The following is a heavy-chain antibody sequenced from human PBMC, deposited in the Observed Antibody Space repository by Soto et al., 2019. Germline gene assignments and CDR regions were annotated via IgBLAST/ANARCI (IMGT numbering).Heavy chain of an antibody. D-gene: IGHD2-2*01. CDR3: ARGLRCSSTSCASRRGNYYGMDV. V-gene: IGHV1-69*06. Sequence: ASVKVSCKASGGNFSSYAISWVRQAPGQGLEWMGGIIPIFGTANYAQKFQGRVTITADKSTSTAYMELSSLRSEDTAVYYCARGLRCSSTSCASRRGNYYGMDVWGQGTTVTVSS. CDR1: GGNFSSYA. CDR2: IIPIFGTA. J-gene: IGHJ6*02.